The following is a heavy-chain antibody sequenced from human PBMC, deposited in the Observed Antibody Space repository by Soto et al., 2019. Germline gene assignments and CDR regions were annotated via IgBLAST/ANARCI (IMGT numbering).Heavy chain of an antibody. D-gene: IGHD2-15*01. V-gene: IGHV3-48*02. CDR3: VRDHRWAFDI. CDR1: GFTFRDYA. J-gene: IGHJ3*02. Sequence: VQLVESGGGLVQPGGSLRVSCIDSGFTFRDYAFNWVRQATGKGLEWVSYMSVGGGSIFYADSVKGRFTISRDDARSSLYLQMNTLRHEDTAVYHCVRDHRWAFDIWGQGTVVTVSS. CDR2: MSVGGGSI.